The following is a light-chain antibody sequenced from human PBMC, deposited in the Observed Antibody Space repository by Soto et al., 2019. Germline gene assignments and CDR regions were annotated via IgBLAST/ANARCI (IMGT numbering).Light chain of an antibody. CDR2: WAS. V-gene: IGKV4-1*01. Sequence: DIVMTQSPDSLAVSLGERATINCKSSQSVLYNSNNKNYLAWCQQKPGQPPKLLIYWASTRESGVPDRFSGSGSGTDFTLTISSLQAEDVALYYCQQYFSTPFSFGPGTKVDVK. CDR1: QSVLYNSNNKNY. J-gene: IGKJ3*01. CDR3: QQYFSTPFS.